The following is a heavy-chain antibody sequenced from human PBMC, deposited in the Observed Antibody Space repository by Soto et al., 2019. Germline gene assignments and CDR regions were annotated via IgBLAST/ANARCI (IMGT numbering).Heavy chain of an antibody. J-gene: IGHJ4*01. CDR2: VIPILGVV. CDR3: ARESVGDYQLLEY. CDR1: GGYYRSYT. V-gene: IGHV1-69*02. Sequence: QVQVVQSGAEVKNPGSSVKVSCKASGGYYRSYTITWVRQSHGQGLEWMGRVIPILGVVNYAQKFQGKVTGPADQSTITAYMELRSLRSADTAVYFCARESVGDYQLLEYWGQGTLVTVSS. D-gene: IGHD4-17*01.